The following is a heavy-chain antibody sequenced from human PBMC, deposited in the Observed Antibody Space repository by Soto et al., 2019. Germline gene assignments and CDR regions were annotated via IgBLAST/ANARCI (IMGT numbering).Heavy chain of an antibody. D-gene: IGHD3-10*01. CDR1: GGSHTRRSSY. CDR3: ATTRGLAVGGRFDY. Sequence: PSETLSLTCIVSGGSHTRRSSYWAWIRQPPGKGLEWVGTFYDWNTYHNPSLRRRITIAVDPSKNQFSLQLNSVAAADAAFYYCATTRGLAVGGRFDYWGQGMLVTVSS. CDR2: FYDWNT. J-gene: IGHJ4*02. V-gene: IGHV4-39*01.